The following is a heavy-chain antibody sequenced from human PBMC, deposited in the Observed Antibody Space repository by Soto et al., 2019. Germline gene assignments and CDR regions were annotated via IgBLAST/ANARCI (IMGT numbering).Heavy chain of an antibody. D-gene: IGHD4-17*01. CDR2: IKQDGSEK. V-gene: IGHV3-7*01. CDR3: ARDLPSYGDRPINWFDP. CDR1: GFTFSSYW. J-gene: IGHJ5*02. Sequence: GGSLRLSCAASGFTFSSYWMSWVRQAPGKGLEWVANIKQDGSEKYFVDSVKGRFTISRDNAKNSLYLQMNSLRAEDTAVYYCARDLPSYGDRPINWFDPWGQGTLVTVSS.